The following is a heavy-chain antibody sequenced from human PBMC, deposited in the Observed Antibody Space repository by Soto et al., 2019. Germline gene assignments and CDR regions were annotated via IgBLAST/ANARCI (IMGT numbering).Heavy chain of an antibody. CDR2: IYHSGST. CDR1: GGSISSSNW. J-gene: IGHJ6*02. V-gene: IGHV4-4*02. Sequence: KPSETLSLTCAVSGGSISSSNWWSWVRQPPGKGLEWIGEIYHSGSTNYNPSLKSRVTISVDKSKNQFSPKLSSVTAADTAVYYCASSARTYYDFWSGYWADGSERNYYGMDVWGQGTTVTVSS. D-gene: IGHD3-3*01. CDR3: ASSARTYYDFWSGYWADGSERNYYGMDV.